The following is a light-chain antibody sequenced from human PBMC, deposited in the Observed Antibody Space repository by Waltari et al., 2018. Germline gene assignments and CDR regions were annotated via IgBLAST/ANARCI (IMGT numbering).Light chain of an antibody. CDR3: QQYYSIPPT. J-gene: IGKJ3*01. V-gene: IGKV4-1*01. CDR1: QSVLYSSNNKNY. Sequence: DIVMTQSPDSLAVSLGERATINYKSSQSVLYSSNNKNYLAWYQQKPGQPPKLLIYWASTRESGVPDRFSGSGSETDFTLTISSLQAEDVAVYYCQQYYSIPPTFGPGTKVDIK. CDR2: WAS.